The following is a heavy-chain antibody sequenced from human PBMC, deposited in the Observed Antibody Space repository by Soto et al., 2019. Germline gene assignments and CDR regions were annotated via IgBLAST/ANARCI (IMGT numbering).Heavy chain of an antibody. CDR2: ISGSGDRT. D-gene: IGHD5-12*01. CDR3: SWSLVARDAFDE. Sequence: GGSLRLSCAASVFTFSTSVMSWVRQAPGKGLQWVSSISGSGDRTYYADSVKGRFTVSRDNSKNTLYLDMNTVTADDTALYYCSWSLVARDAFDEWGQGTMVTVSS. CDR1: VFTFSTSV. V-gene: IGHV3-23*01. J-gene: IGHJ3*01.